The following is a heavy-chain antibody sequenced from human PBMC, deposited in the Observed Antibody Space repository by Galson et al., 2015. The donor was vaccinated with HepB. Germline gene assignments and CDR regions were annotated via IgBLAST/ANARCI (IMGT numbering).Heavy chain of an antibody. CDR3: AAYDSSGYYRGRYFQH. CDR1: GYAFTSYY. D-gene: IGHD3-22*01. CDR2: INPSGGST. J-gene: IGHJ1*01. Sequence: SVKVSCKASGYAFTSYYMHWVRQAPGHGLEWMGIINPSGGSTSYTQKFQGRVTMTRDTSTSTVYMELSSLRSEDTAVYYCAAYDSSGYYRGRYFQHWGQGTLVTVSS. V-gene: IGHV1-46*03.